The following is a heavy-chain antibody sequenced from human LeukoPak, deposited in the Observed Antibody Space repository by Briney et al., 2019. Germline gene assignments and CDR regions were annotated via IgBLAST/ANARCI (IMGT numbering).Heavy chain of an antibody. D-gene: IGHD2-2*01. J-gene: IGHJ4*02. CDR1: GYTFTSYD. CDR3: ARGGPYCSSTSCYTREYYFDY. Sequence: GASVKVSCKASGYTFTSYDINWVRQATGQGLEWMGWMNPNSGNTGYAQKFQGRVTITRNTSISTAYMELSSLRSEDTAVYYCARGGPYCSSTSCYTREYYFDYWGQGTLVTVSS. CDR2: MNPNSGNT. V-gene: IGHV1-8*03.